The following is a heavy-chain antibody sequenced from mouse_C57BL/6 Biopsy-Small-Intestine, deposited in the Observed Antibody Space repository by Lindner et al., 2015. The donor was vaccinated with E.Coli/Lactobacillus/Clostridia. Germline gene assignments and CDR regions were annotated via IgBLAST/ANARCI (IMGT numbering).Heavy chain of an antibody. CDR3: ARCGNYVYFDV. D-gene: IGHD2-1*01. J-gene: IGHJ1*03. CDR1: GYTFTSYG. V-gene: IGHV1-81*01. CDR2: IYPRSGNT. Sequence: VQLQESGAELARPGASVKLSCKASGYTFTSYGISWVKQRTGQGLEWIGEIYPRSGNTYYNEKFKGKATLTADKSSSTAYMELRSLTSEDSAVYFCARCGNYVYFDVWGTGTTVTVSS.